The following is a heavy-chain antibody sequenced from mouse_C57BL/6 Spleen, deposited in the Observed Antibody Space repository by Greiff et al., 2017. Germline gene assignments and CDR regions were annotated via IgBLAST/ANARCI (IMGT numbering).Heavy chain of an antibody. CDR2: IDPNSGGT. D-gene: IGHD2-4*01. Sequence: VQLQQSGAELVKPGASVKLSCKASGYTFTSYWMHWVKQRPGRGLEWIGRIDPNSGGTKYNEKFKSKATLTVDKPSSTAYMQLSSLTSEDSAVYYCARSHYIYDYDQAWFAYWGQGTLVTVSA. CDR3: ARSHYIYDYDQAWFAY. J-gene: IGHJ3*01. V-gene: IGHV1-72*01. CDR1: GYTFTSYW.